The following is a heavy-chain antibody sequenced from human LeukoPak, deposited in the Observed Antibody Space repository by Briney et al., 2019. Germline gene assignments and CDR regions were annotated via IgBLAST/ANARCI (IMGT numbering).Heavy chain of an antibody. D-gene: IGHD5-18*01. Sequence: PGESLKISCQGSGYSFNTYWVGWVRQMPGKGLEWMGIIYPADSDTRYSPSFQGQVTISADKSINTAYLQWRTLKASDSAIYYCARVLDVDTSVFHYYFHFWGQGTRVTVSS. CDR2: IYPADSDT. V-gene: IGHV5-51*03. CDR1: GYSFNTYW. CDR3: ARVLDVDTSVFHYYFHF. J-gene: IGHJ4*02.